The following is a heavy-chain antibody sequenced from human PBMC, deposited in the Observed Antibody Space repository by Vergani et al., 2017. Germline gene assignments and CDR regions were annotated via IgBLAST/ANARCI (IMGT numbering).Heavy chain of an antibody. Sequence: QVQLVQSGAEVKKPGASVKIPCKTSGYSFFSTYYIHWVRQAPGQGLEWMGIINPSRGSTNYAQQFQGRVTMTRDTSTSTVYMELSSLRSEDTAVYYCTRGWYYDSIAYWAYWGQGTLVTVSS. J-gene: IGHJ4*02. CDR1: GYSFFSTYY. CDR3: TRGWYYDSIAYWAY. V-gene: IGHV1-46*03. CDR2: INPSRGST. D-gene: IGHD3-22*01.